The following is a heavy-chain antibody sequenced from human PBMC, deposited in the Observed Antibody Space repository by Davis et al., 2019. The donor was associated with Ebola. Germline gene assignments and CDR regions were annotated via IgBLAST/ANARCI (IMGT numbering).Heavy chain of an antibody. CDR1: GFTFSIYW. V-gene: IGHV3-7*01. CDR2: IKEDGSGK. CDR3: ARDNGVVSRFDP. D-gene: IGHD2-15*01. Sequence: GESLKISCAASGFTFSIYWMTWVRQAPGKGLEWVANIKEDGSGKHYADSVKGRFTISRDNAENSLYLQMNSLRAEDTAVYYCARDNGVVSRFDPWGQGTLVTVSS. J-gene: IGHJ5*02.